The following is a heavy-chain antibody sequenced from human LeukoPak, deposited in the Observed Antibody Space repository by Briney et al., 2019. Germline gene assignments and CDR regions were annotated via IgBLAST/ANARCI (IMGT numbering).Heavy chain of an antibody. CDR3: ARVGGSRDGFDAFDI. Sequence: SVKVSCKASGDTFSSYTISWVRQAPGQGLEWMGRIIPILGIANYAQKFQGRVTITADKSTSTAYMELSSLRSEDTAVYYCARVGGSRDGFDAFDIWGQGTMVTVSS. CDR2: IIPILGIA. V-gene: IGHV1-69*02. J-gene: IGHJ3*02. D-gene: IGHD5-24*01. CDR1: GDTFSSYT.